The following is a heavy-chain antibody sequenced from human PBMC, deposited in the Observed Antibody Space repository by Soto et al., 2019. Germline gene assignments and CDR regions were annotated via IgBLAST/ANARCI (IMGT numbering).Heavy chain of an antibody. CDR3: ARAKVRGQPLFDD. CDR2: IYYSGSP. D-gene: IGHD3-10*01. J-gene: IGHJ4*02. Sequence: LPLSGTASGGSITRGDYYWTLIRQPPGKGLEWIVYIYYSGSPYYNPSLKSRVTISVDTSKNQSSLKLSSVTAADTAVYYCARAKVRGQPLFDDWGRGTLVTVSS. CDR1: GGSITRGDYY. V-gene: IGHV4-30-4*01.